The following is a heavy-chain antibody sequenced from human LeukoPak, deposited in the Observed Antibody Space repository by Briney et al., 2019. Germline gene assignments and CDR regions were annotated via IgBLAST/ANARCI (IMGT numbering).Heavy chain of an antibody. J-gene: IGHJ4*02. CDR3: ARKIGYSYGSDY. CDR1: GGTFSGSA. V-gene: IGHV1-46*01. D-gene: IGHD5-18*01. Sequence: ASVKVSCKASGGTFSGSALIWVRQAPGQGLEWMGIINPSGGSTTYAQKFQGRVTMTRDTSTSTVYMALSSLRSEDTAVYYCARKIGYSYGSDYWGQGTLVTVSS. CDR2: INPSGGST.